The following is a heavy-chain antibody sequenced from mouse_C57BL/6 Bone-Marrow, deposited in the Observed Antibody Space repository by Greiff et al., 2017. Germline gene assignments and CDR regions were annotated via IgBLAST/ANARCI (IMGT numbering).Heavy chain of an antibody. V-gene: IGHV1-26*01. J-gene: IGHJ3*01. CDR3: ARDDDYDGPFAY. Sequence: VQLQQSGPELVKPGASVKISCKASGYTFTDYYMNWVKQSHGNSLEWIGDINPNNGGTSYNQKFKGKATLTVDQSSSTAYMELRSLTSEDSAVYYCARDDDYDGPFAYWGQGTLVTVSA. D-gene: IGHD2-4*01. CDR2: INPNNGGT. CDR1: GYTFTDYY.